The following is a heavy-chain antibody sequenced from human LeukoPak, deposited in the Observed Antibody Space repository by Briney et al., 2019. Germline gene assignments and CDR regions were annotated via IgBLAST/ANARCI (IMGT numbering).Heavy chain of an antibody. V-gene: IGHV4-61*01. J-gene: IGHJ4*02. CDR3: ARRALGAIDY. Sequence: PSETLSLICTVSGDSISSGSYYWSWVRQAPGKGLEWIAYIHHSGSTFYNPSLSGRVTISLDTSKNQFSLRVTSVTAADTAVYYCARRALGAIDYWGQGTLVTVSS. CDR1: GDSISSGSYY. D-gene: IGHD1-26*01. CDR2: IHHSGST.